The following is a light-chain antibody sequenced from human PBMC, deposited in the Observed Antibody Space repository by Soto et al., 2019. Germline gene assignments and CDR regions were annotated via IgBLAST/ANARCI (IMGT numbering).Light chain of an antibody. CDR3: QQYGGSPPT. CDR2: DAS. Sequence: EIVLTQSPATLSLSPGERATLPCRASQSLSGQLAWYQQKPGQAPRLLIYDASNRATGIPARFSGSGSGTDFALTISKLEPEDFAVYHCQQYGGSPPTFGQGTKVDIK. V-gene: IGKV3-20*01. CDR1: QSLSGQ. J-gene: IGKJ1*01.